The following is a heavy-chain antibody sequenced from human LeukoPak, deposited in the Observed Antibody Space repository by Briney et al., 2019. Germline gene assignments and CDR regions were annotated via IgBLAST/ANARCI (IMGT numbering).Heavy chain of an antibody. CDR2: IRSKANSYAT. Sequence: PGGSLKLSCAASGFTFSGSAMHWVRQASGKGLEWVGRIRSKANSYATAYAASVKGRFTISRDDSKNTAYLQMNSLKTEDTAVYYCTRHGTDSGDYLYWGQGTLVTVSS. V-gene: IGHV3-73*01. D-gene: IGHD4-17*01. CDR3: TRHGTDSGDYLY. CDR1: GFTFSGSA. J-gene: IGHJ4*02.